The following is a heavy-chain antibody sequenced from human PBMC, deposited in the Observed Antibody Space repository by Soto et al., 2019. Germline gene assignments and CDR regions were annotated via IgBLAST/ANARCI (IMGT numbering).Heavy chain of an antibody. CDR2: FDPEDGET. J-gene: IGHJ4*02. Sequence: GASVKVSCKVSGYTLTELSMHWVRQAPGKGLEWMGGFDPEDGETIYAQKFQGRVTMTEDTSTDTAYMELSSLRSEDTAVYYCATTYYDFWSGSFDYWGQGTLVTVSS. CDR1: GYTLTELS. D-gene: IGHD3-3*01. CDR3: ATTYYDFWSGSFDY. V-gene: IGHV1-24*01.